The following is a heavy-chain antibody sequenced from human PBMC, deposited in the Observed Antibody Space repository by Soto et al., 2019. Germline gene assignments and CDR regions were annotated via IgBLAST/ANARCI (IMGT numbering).Heavy chain of an antibody. CDR3: AKHSGSSIYYGMDV. J-gene: IGHJ6*02. V-gene: IGHV3-23*01. D-gene: IGHD6-6*01. Sequence: PGGSLRLSCAASGFTFTSYAMSWVRQAPGEGLEWVSTISDSADTTHYADSVKGQFTISRDNSKNTLFLQMNSLRAEDTAVYFCAKHSGSSIYYGMDVWGQGTAVTVSS. CDR1: GFTFTSYA. CDR2: ISDSADTT.